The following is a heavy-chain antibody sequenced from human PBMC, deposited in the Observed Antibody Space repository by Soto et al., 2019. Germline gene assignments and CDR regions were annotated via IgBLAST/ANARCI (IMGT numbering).Heavy chain of an antibody. Sequence: EVQLLESGGGLLQPGGSLRLSCAASGFTFSSYTMAWVRQAPGKGLEWVSCIGISGVDTYYADSVKGRFTISRDNSRNTLYLQMHSLRAEDTALYYCAKARGEYSGYVDYWGQGTLVTVSS. CDR3: AKARGEYSGYVDY. J-gene: IGHJ4*02. CDR1: GFTFSSYT. V-gene: IGHV3-23*01. CDR2: IGISGVDT. D-gene: IGHD5-12*01.